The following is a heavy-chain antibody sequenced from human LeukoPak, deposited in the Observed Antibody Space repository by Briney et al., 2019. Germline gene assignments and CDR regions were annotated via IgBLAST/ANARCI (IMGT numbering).Heavy chain of an antibody. V-gene: IGHV3-23*01. Sequence: GGSLRLSCAAFGFTFSSYAMSWVRQAPGKGLEWVSAISGSGGSTYYADSVKGRFTISRDNSKNTLYLQMNSLRAEDTAVYYCAKAKLRYFDWLPPPYYFDYWGQGTLVTVSS. D-gene: IGHD3-9*01. CDR3: AKAKLRYFDWLPPPYYFDY. J-gene: IGHJ4*02. CDR2: ISGSGGST. CDR1: GFTFSSYA.